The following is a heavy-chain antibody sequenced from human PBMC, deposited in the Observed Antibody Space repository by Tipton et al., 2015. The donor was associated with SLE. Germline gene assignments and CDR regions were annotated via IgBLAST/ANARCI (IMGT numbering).Heavy chain of an antibody. V-gene: IGHV4-39*01. CDR3: ARGSYGSGSSPFDY. CDR2: ST. D-gene: IGHD3-10*01. J-gene: IGHJ4*02. Sequence: STYYNPSLKSRVTISVDTSKSQLSLKLSSVTAADTAVYYCARGSYGSGSSPFDYWGQGTLVTVSS.